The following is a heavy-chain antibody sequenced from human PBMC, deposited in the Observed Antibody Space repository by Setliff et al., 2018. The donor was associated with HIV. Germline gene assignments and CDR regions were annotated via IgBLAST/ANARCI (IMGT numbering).Heavy chain of an antibody. V-gene: IGHV4-34*01. CDR2: INHSGST. CDR3: ARPGKQWLRN. D-gene: IGHD6-19*01. CDR1: GGSFSGYY. J-gene: IGHJ4*02. Sequence: PSETLSLTCAVYGGSFSGYYWSWIRQPPGKGLEWIGEINHSGSTNYNPSLKSRVTISVDTSKNQFSLKLSTVTAADTAVYYCARPGKQWLRNWGQGTLVTVSS.